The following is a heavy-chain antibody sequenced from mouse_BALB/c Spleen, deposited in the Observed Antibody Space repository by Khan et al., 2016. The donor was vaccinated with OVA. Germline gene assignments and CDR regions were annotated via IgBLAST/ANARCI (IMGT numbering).Heavy chain of an antibody. CDR1: GYSITSGYA. V-gene: IGHV3-2*02. J-gene: IGHJ2*01. D-gene: IGHD1-1*01. CDR3: ARGNYYGYYFDY. CDR2: ISYSGVT. Sequence: EVKLLESGPGLVKPSQSLSLTCTVTGYSITSGYAWNWIRQFPGNKLEWMAYISYSGVTSYPPSLKSQISITRHTSKNQFFLQLNSVTTEDTATYCCARGNYYGYYFDYWGQGTTLTVSS.